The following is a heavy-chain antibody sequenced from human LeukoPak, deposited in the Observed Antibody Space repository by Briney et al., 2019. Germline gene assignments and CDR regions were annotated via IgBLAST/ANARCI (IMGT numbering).Heavy chain of an antibody. CDR1: GFTFSSYW. D-gene: IGHD3-9*01. CDR3: ARQRTSVLRYFDRGFDH. Sequence: GGSLRLSCAASGFTFSSYWMSWVRQAPGKGLEWVANIKQDGSEKYYVDSVKGRFTISRDNAKNSLYLQMNSLRAEDTAVYYCARQRTSVLRYFDRGFDHWGQGTLVTVSS. CDR2: IKQDGSEK. V-gene: IGHV3-7*01. J-gene: IGHJ4*02.